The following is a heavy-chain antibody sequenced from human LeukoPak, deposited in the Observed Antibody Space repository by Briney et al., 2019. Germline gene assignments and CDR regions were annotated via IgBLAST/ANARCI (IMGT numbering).Heavy chain of an antibody. CDR1: GGSTSSYY. CDR2: IYYSGST. CDR3: ARHSGAGTGFVY. V-gene: IGHV4-59*08. J-gene: IGHJ4*02. Sequence: PSETLSLTCPVAGGSTSSYYWSWIRQPPGKGLEWIGYIYYSGSTNYNPSLKSRLTISIDTSKNQFSLKLSSVTAADTAVYYCARHSGAGTGFVYWGQGTLVTVSS. D-gene: IGHD6-19*01.